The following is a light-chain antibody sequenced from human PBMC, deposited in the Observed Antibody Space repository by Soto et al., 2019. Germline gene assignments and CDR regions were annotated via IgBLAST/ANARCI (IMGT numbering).Light chain of an antibody. J-gene: IGKJ1*01. CDR1: QTFSIY. CDR3: QQSYTTPWT. CDR2: AAS. V-gene: IGKV1-39*01. Sequence: DIQMTQSSSSLSASVGDRVTITCRASQTFSIYLNWYQQKPGKAPKLLIYAASSLQGGVPSRFSGSGSGTDFTLTISSLQPEDFATYYCQQSYTTPWTFGQGTKVEIK.